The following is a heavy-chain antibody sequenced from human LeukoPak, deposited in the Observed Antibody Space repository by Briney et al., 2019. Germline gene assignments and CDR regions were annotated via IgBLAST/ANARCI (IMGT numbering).Heavy chain of an antibody. J-gene: IGHJ4*02. Sequence: GGSLRLSCAASGFTFSTYWMTWVRQAPGKGLEWVANIKQDGSEKYYVDSVKGRFTISRDDSKNMVYLQMNGLRVEDTAVYYCARDYCSSTTCLDYWGQGVLVTVSS. CDR3: ARDYCSSTTCLDY. V-gene: IGHV3-7*01. CDR2: IKQDGSEK. CDR1: GFTFSTYW. D-gene: IGHD2-2*01.